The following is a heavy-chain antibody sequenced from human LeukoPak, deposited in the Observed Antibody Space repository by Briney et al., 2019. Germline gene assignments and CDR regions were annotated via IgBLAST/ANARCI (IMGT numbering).Heavy chain of an antibody. Sequence: SETLSLTCAVYGGSFSGYYWSWIRQPPGKGLEWIGEINHSGSTNYNPSLKSRVTISVDTSKNQFSLKLSSVTAADTALYYCTRSGLTGMRQYPRAAYYYYGMDVWGQGTAVTVSS. CDR3: TRSGLTGMRQYPRAAYYYYGMDV. V-gene: IGHV4-34*01. D-gene: IGHD6-13*01. CDR1: GGSFSGYY. J-gene: IGHJ6*02. CDR2: INHSGST.